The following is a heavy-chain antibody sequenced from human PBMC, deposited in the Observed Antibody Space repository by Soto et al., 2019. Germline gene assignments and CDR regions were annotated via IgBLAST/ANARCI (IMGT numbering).Heavy chain of an antibody. D-gene: IGHD6-6*01. Sequence: GGSLRLSCAASGFTFSSYEMNWVRQAPGKGLEWVSYISSSGSTIYYADSGKGRFTISRDNAKNSLYLQMNSLRAEDTAFDYCARDPSIAARPGAFDIWGQGTMVTVSS. CDR1: GFTFSSYE. CDR2: ISSSGSTI. J-gene: IGHJ3*02. V-gene: IGHV3-48*03. CDR3: ARDPSIAARPGAFDI.